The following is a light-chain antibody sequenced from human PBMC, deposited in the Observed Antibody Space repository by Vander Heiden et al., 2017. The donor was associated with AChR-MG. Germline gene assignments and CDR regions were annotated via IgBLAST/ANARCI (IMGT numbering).Light chain of an antibody. J-gene: IGLJ3*02. CDR2: GNS. CDR1: RSNIGSGYD. CDR3: QSYDSSLSAWV. V-gene: IGLV1-40*01. Sequence: QSVLTQPPSVSGAPGQRVTISCTGRRSNIGSGYDVRWYQQLPGTAPKRLIYGNSNRPSGVPDRFSGSKSGTSASLAITGLQAEDEADYYCQSYDSSLSAWVFGGGTKLTVL.